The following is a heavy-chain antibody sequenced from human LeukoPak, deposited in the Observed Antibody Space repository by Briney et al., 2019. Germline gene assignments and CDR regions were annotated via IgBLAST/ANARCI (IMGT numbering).Heavy chain of an antibody. Sequence: AASVKVSCKASGYTFTSYGISWVRQAPGQGLEWMGWISAYNGNTNYAQKLQGRVTMTTDTSTSTAYMELRSLRSDDTAVYYCARDRVWYDSGGYFDYWGQGTLVTVSS. J-gene: IGHJ4*02. CDR2: ISAYNGNT. D-gene: IGHD3-22*01. CDR3: ARDRVWYDSGGYFDY. V-gene: IGHV1-18*01. CDR1: GYTFTSYG.